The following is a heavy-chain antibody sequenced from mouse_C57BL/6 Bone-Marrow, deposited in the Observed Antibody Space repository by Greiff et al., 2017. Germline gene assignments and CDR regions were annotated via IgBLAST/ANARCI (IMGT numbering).Heavy chain of an antibody. J-gene: IGHJ3*01. CDR2: IDPENGDT. Sequence: EVQVVESGAELVRPGASVKLSCTASGFNIKDDYMHWVKQRPEQGLEWIGWIDPENGDTEYASKFQGKATITADTSSNTAYLQLSSLTSEDTAVYYCTTWIDYGSSYDWFAYWGQGTLVTVSA. CDR1: GFNIKDDY. D-gene: IGHD1-1*01. CDR3: TTWIDYGSSYDWFAY. V-gene: IGHV14-4*01.